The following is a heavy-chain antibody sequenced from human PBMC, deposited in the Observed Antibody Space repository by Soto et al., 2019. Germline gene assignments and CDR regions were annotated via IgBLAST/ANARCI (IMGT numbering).Heavy chain of an antibody. CDR2: ISYDGSDK. D-gene: IGHD5-12*01. CDR1: GFTYTDFA. V-gene: IGHV3-30*09. CDR3: ARRAWASYYAIEV. J-gene: IGHJ6*01. Sequence: VQLVESGGGEVQPGRSLRLSCAASGFTYTDFALHWVRQAPGKGLEWVAIISYDGSDKYYADSVKGRFAISRDNPKNTLYLEMNSLRPEDTAVYFCARRAWASYYAIEVWGQGPTVTFFS.